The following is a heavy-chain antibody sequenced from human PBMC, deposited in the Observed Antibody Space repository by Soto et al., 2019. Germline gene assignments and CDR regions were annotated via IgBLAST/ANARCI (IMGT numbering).Heavy chain of an antibody. Sequence: QVQLQVSGPGLVKPSETLSLTCTVSCDSISAYSWSWVRQPPGKGLEWIGNIHYNGNTKYNPSLKSRVTMSLDTSKNQFSLRLISVTAADTAKYFCAREGNLGRWLQPLDFWGQGTLVTVSS. CDR3: AREGNLGRWLQPLDF. CDR2: IHYNGNT. D-gene: IGHD5-12*01. CDR1: CDSISAYS. V-gene: IGHV4-59*01. J-gene: IGHJ4*02.